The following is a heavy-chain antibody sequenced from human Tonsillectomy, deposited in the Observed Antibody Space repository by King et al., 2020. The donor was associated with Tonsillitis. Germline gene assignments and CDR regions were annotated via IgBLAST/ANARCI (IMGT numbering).Heavy chain of an antibody. CDR3: AKDIIPAGTTNYYGMDV. Sequence: VQLVESGGGLVQPGRSLRLSCAASGFTFDDYAMHWVRQAPGKGLEWVSGISWNSGSVGYADSVKGRFTISRDNAKNSLYLQMNSLRAEDTALYYCAKDIIPAGTTNYYGMDVWGQGTTVTVSS. D-gene: IGHD1-7*01. J-gene: IGHJ6*02. V-gene: IGHV3-9*01. CDR1: GFTFDDYA. CDR2: ISWNSGSV.